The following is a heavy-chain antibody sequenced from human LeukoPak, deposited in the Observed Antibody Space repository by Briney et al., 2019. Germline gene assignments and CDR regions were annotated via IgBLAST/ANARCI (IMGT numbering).Heavy chain of an antibody. CDR1: GFTFSSYS. D-gene: IGHD3-9*01. CDR3: ARGGLTYYDILTGYHFDY. J-gene: IGHJ4*02. CDR2: ISSSSSYI. Sequence: GGSLRLSCAASGFTFSSYSMNRVRQAPGKGLEWVSSISSSSSYIYYADSVKGRFTISRDNAKNSLYLQMNSLRAEDAAVYYCARGGLTYYDILTGYHFDYWGQGTLVTVSS. V-gene: IGHV3-21*01.